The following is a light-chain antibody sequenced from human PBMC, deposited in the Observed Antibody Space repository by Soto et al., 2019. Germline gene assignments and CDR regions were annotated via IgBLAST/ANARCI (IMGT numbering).Light chain of an antibody. CDR1: SGRSSYT. Sequence: QLVLTQSPSASASLGAWVKLTRTRRSGRSSYTIAWHQQQPEKGHRYLMKLNTDGSHSRGDGTHDRFSGSRSGAEGYLTVASLRFEDEADYYCQRWGAGIVAVGGG. J-gene: IGLJ2*01. CDR2: LNTDGSH. V-gene: IGLV4-69*01. CDR3: QRWGAGIVA.